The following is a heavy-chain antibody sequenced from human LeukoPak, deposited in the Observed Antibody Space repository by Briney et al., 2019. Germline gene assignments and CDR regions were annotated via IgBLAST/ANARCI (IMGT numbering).Heavy chain of an antibody. D-gene: IGHD2-8*02. CDR3: ARGGVFFDY. CDR1: GFTFSSYS. CDR2: ISSSSSTI. Sequence: GSLRLSCAASGFTFSSYSMYWVRQAPGKGLEWVSYISSSSSTIYYADSVKGRFTISRDNAKNSLYLQMNSLRAEDTAVYYCARGGVFFDYWGQGTLVTVSS. V-gene: IGHV3-48*01. J-gene: IGHJ4*02.